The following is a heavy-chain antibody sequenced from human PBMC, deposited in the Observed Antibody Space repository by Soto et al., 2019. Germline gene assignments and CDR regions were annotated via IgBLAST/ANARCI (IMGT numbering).Heavy chain of an antibody. CDR3: ARGGFRWNGPNYYYGMDV. V-gene: IGHV1-3*01. D-gene: IGHD1-1*01. Sequence: ASVKVSCKASGYTFTSYAMHWVRQAPGQRLEWMGWINAGNGNTKYSQKFQGRVTITRDTSASTAYMELSSLRSEDTAVYYCARGGFRWNGPNYYYGMDVWGQGTTVTVSS. CDR2: INAGNGNT. CDR1: GYTFTSYA. J-gene: IGHJ6*02.